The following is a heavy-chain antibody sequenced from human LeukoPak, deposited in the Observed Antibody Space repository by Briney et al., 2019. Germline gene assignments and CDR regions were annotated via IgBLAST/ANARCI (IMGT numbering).Heavy chain of an antibody. V-gene: IGHV3-23*01. J-gene: IGHJ4*02. D-gene: IGHD7-27*01. CDR1: GFTFSSYA. CDR2: ISGSGTTT. Sequence: GGSLRLSCAASGFTFSSYALSWVRQAPGKGLEWVAAISGSGTTTYYADSVKGRFTISRDKSKNTLYLQMNSLRAEDTAMYYCATDQRSTGAPYYFDYWGQGTLVTVSS. CDR3: ATDQRSTGAPYYFDY.